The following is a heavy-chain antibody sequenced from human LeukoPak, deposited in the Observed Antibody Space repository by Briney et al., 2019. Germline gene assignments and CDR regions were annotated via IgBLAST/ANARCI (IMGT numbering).Heavy chain of an antibody. J-gene: IGHJ3*02. Sequence: EASVKVSCKASGYTFTTYDITWVRQATGQGLEWMGWMNPNSGNTGYAQKFQGRVTMTRNTSISTAYMELSSLRSEDTAVYYCARPGEYCSTTRCSPNDGFHIWGQGTMVTVSS. D-gene: IGHD2-2*01. V-gene: IGHV1-8*01. CDR3: ARPGEYCSTTRCSPNDGFHI. CDR1: GYTFTTYD. CDR2: MNPNSGNT.